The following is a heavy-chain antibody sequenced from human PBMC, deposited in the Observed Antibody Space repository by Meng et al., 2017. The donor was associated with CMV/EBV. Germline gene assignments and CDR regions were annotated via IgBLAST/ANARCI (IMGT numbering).Heavy chain of an antibody. CDR2: IYYSGST. CDR1: GGSISSSSYY. V-gene: IGHV4-39*07. D-gene: IGHD6-19*01. Sequence: QECGPGLVKPSKPLSLTCTVSGGSISSSSYYWGWIRQPPGKGLEWIGSIYYSGSTYYNPSLKSRVTISVDTSKNQFSLKLSSVTAADTAVYYCARDSAVAGVVDYWGQGTLVTVSS. J-gene: IGHJ4*02. CDR3: ARDSAVAGVVDY.